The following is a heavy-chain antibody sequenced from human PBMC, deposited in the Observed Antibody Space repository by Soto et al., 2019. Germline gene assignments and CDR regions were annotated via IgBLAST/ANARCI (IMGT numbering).Heavy chain of an antibody. J-gene: IGHJ6*02. CDR2: INHSGST. D-gene: IGHD3-16*02. V-gene: IGHV4-34*01. CDR1: GGSFSGYY. Sequence: SETLSLTCAVYGGSFSGYYWSWIRQPPGKGLEWIGEINHSGSTNYNPSLKSRVTISVDTSKNQFSPKLSSVTAADTAVYYCARLRGSIENPDYYYYGMDVWGQGTTVTVSS. CDR3: ARLRGSIENPDYYYYGMDV.